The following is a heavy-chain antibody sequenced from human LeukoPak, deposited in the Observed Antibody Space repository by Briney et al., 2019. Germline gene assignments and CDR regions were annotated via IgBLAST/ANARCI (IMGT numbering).Heavy chain of an antibody. CDR1: GYXFTRNW. J-gene: IGHJ4*02. Sequence: GESLRISCKGSGYXFTRNWISWVRQMPGKGLEWMGRIDPSDSYTNYSPSFQGHVTISADKTINTAYLQWSSLKASDTAMYYCARRSGSEDFDYWGQGTLVTVSS. CDR3: ARRSGSEDFDY. CDR2: IDPSDSYT. D-gene: IGHD6-19*01. V-gene: IGHV5-10-1*01.